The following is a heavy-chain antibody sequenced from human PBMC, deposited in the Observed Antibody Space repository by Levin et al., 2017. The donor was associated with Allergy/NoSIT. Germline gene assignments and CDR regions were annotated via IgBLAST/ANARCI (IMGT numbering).Heavy chain of an antibody. J-gene: IGHJ4*02. CDR3: ARETTVDTAMAMDY. Sequence: LSLTCAASGFTFSSYGMHWVRQAPGKGLEWVAVIWYDGSNKYYADSVKGRFTISRDNSKNTLYLQMNSLRAEDTAVYYCARETTVDTAMAMDYWGQGTLVTVSS. D-gene: IGHD5-18*01. CDR1: GFTFSSYG. V-gene: IGHV3-33*01. CDR2: IWYDGSNK.